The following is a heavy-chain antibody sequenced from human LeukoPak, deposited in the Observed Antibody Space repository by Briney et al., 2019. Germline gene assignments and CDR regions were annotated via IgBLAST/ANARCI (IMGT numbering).Heavy chain of an antibody. CDR2: ISYDGSNK. V-gene: IGHV3-30*18. Sequence: GSLRLSCAASGFTSSSYGMHWVRQAPGKGLEWVAVISYDGSNKYYADSVKGRFTISRDNSKNTLYLQMNSLRAEDTAVYYCAKAGWNYSGVDYWGQGTLVTVSS. D-gene: IGHD1-7*01. CDR3: AKAGWNYSGVDY. CDR1: GFTSSSYG. J-gene: IGHJ4*02.